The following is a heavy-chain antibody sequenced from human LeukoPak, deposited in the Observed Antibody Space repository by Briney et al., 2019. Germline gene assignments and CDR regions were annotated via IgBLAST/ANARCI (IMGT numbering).Heavy chain of an antibody. CDR1: GYTFTGHY. Sequence: ASVKVSCKASGYTFTGHYMHWVRQAPGQGLEWMGWINPNSGGTNYAQKFQGRVTMTRDTSSSTAYMELNRLRSDDTAVYYCARAGHNSNSGGYDFWGLGTLVTVSS. J-gene: IGHJ4*02. CDR3: ARAGHNSNSGGYDF. D-gene: IGHD3-22*01. V-gene: IGHV1-2*02. CDR2: INPNSGGT.